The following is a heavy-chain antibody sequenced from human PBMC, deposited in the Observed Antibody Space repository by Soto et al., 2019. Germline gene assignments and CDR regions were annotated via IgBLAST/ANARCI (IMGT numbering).Heavy chain of an antibody. CDR1: GFSLNTGGLG. CDR2: IYWDDDK. J-gene: IGHJ6*02. V-gene: IGHV2-5*02. D-gene: IGHD2-21*02. CDR3: IHSRCGGDCLRSYSSHYYYGLDV. Sequence: QITLKESGPTLVKPTQTLTLTCSVSGFSLNTGGLGVGWIRQPPGKALEWLALIYWDDDKRYSPSLRNRLTNSSETHKNLVVFTMTTMDPVDTATYYCIHSRCGGDCLRSYSSHYYYGLDVWGQGTTVTVSS.